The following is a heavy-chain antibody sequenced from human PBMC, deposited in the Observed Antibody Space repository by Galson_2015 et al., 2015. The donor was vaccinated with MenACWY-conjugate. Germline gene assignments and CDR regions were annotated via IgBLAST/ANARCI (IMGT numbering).Heavy chain of an antibody. Sequence: SLRLSCAASGFTVSSNYMSWVRQAPGKGLEWVSVIYSGGSTYYADYVKGRFTISRDNSKNTLYLQMNSLRAEDKAVYYCARGGYGSGCDYWGQGTLVTVSS. J-gene: IGHJ4*02. CDR1: GFTVSSNY. D-gene: IGHD3-10*01. CDR2: IYSGGST. V-gene: IGHV3-66*02. CDR3: ARGGYGSGCDY.